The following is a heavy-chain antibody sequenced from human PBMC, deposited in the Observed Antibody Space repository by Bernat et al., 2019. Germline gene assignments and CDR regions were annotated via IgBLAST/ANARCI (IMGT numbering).Heavy chain of an antibody. CDR1: GFTFSSYA. J-gene: IGHJ4*02. CDR2: ISYDGSNK. CDR3: AREEQQLVLLGFDY. V-gene: IGHV3-30-3*01. Sequence: QVQLVESGGGVVQPGRSLRLSCAASGFTFSSYAMHWVRQAPGKGLEWVAVISYDGSNKYYADSVKGRFTISRDNSKNTLYLRMNSLRAEDTAVYYCAREEQQLVLLGFDYWGQGTLVTVSS. D-gene: IGHD6-13*01.